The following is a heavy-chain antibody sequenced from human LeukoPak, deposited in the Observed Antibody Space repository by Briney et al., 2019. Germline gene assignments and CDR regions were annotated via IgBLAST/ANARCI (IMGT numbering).Heavy chain of an antibody. V-gene: IGHV4-39*01. CDR2: IYYSGST. Sequence: PSETLSLTCTVSGASISSSTYYWGWIRQPPGKGLEGIGSIYYSGSTYYNPSLKSRVTISVDTSKNHFSLKLNSATAADTAVYYCAKQKSGSGSYFDHWGQGTLVTVSS. CDR1: GASISSSTYY. D-gene: IGHD3-10*01. J-gene: IGHJ4*02. CDR3: AKQKSGSGSYFDH.